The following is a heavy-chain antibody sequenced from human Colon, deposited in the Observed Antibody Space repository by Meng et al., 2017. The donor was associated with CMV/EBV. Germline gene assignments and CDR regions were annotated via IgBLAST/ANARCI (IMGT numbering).Heavy chain of an antibody. Sequence: GGSLRLSCAASGFTFSNFAMTWVRQAPGKGLEWVSVIYSGGSTYYADSVKGRFTISRDNSKNTLYLQMNSLRAEDTAVYYCASSVTGRYWGQGTLVTVSS. CDR1: GFTFSNFA. J-gene: IGHJ4*02. CDR2: IYSGGST. D-gene: IGHD3-10*01. V-gene: IGHV3-66*02. CDR3: ASSVTGRY.